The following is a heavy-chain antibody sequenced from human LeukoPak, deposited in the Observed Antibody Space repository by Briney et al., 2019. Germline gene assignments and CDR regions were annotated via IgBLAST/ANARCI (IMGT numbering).Heavy chain of an antibody. CDR3: ASNTGSDASGYAY. J-gene: IGHJ4*02. V-gene: IGHV1-18*01. D-gene: IGHD5-12*01. CDR2: ISAYSGDT. CDR1: GYTFTKYG. Sequence: ASVRVSCKASGYTFTKYGITWVRQAPGQGLEWVGWISAYSGDTNYEQMLQDRVTVTMDTSTRTAYMELRTLRTDDSAVYYCASNTGSDASGYAYWGQGTLVTVSS.